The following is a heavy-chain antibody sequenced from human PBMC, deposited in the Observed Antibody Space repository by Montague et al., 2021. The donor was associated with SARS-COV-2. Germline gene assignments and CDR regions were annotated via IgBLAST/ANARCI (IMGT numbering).Heavy chain of an antibody. D-gene: IGHD6-13*01. CDR2: IFHSGTI. CDR1: GDSISTSTW. V-gene: IGHV4-4*02. CDR3: ATLSRRTAAGTRDYFGLDV. J-gene: IGHJ6*02. Sequence: SETLSLTCRVSGDSISTSTWWTWVRQTPGKGLGWIGEIFHSGTINYNPSLKSRVSISVDKSNNQFSLRLSSLFAADTAVYYCATLSRRTAAGTRDYFGLDVWGQGTTVVVSS.